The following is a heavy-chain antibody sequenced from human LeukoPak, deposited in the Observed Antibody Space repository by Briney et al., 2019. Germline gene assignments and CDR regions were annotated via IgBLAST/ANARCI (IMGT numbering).Heavy chain of an antibody. CDR1: ALTFRNYW. V-gene: IGHV3-7*05. D-gene: IGHD2-21*01. Sequence: GGSLRLSCAVSALTFRNYWITWVRQAPGKGLEWVANINQDGSEKYYVDSVKGRFTISRDNAKNSLYLQMNTLRAGDTAVYFCARDGRSWHIRGLGSWGEGTSVTVSS. CDR2: INQDGSEK. CDR3: ARDGRSWHIRGLGS. J-gene: IGHJ4*02.